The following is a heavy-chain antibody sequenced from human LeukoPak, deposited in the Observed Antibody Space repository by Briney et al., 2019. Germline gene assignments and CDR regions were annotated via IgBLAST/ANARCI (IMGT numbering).Heavy chain of an antibody. D-gene: IGHD5-18*01. V-gene: IGHV3-11*01. CDR2: ISSSGSTI. CDR1: GFTFSDYY. CDR3: ARATAMVSEGFDY. J-gene: IGHJ4*02. Sequence: GGSLRLSCAASGFTFSDYYMSWIRQAPGKGLEWVSYISSSGSTIYYADSVKGRFTISRDNAKNSLYLQMTSLRAEDTAVYYCARATAMVSEGFDYWGQGTLVTVSS.